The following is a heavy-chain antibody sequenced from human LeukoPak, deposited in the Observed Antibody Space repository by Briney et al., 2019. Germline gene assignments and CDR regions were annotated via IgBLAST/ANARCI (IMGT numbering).Heavy chain of an antibody. V-gene: IGHV4-39*01. CDR1: GGSISSSSYY. Sequence: KASETLSLTCTVSGGSISSSSYYWGWIRQPPGKGLEWIGSIYYSGSTYYNPSLKSRVTISVDTSKNQFSLKLSSVTAADTAVYYCARQGYGDYGPEGFDPWGQGTLVTVSS. D-gene: IGHD4-17*01. CDR3: ARQGYGDYGPEGFDP. CDR2: IYYSGST. J-gene: IGHJ5*02.